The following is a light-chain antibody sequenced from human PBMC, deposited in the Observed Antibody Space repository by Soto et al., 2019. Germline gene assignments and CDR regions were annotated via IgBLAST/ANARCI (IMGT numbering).Light chain of an antibody. Sequence: QSALTQPASVSGSPGQSITISCTGTSSDVGGYNYVSWYQQHPGKAPKLMIFEVSNRPSGVSNRFSGSKSANTASLTISGLQPEDEADYYCSSYTSRSTLVEFGGGTKLTVL. V-gene: IGLV2-14*01. CDR2: EVS. J-gene: IGLJ2*01. CDR1: SSDVGGYNY. CDR3: SSYTSRSTLVE.